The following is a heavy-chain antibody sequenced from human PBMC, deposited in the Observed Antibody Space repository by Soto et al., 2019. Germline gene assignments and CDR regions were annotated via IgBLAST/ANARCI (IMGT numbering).Heavy chain of an antibody. CDR1: GFTFTSPA. Sequence: QMQLVQAGPEVKKPGTSVKVSCKASGFTFTSPAMQWVRQARGQRLEWIGWIVVGSGNTNYAQKFQERVTITRDMCTSTAYMELRRLSSEDTPVYYCASAYANDGRAFDIWGQGTMRTVSS. CDR3: ASAYANDGRAFDI. V-gene: IGHV1-58*02. J-gene: IGHJ3*02. CDR2: IVVGSGNT. D-gene: IGHD1-1*01.